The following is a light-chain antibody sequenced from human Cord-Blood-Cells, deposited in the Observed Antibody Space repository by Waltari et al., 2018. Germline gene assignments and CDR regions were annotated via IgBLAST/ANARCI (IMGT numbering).Light chain of an antibody. CDR2: KES. CDR1: QSISSW. Sequence: DLQMTQSPSTLSASVGDSVTITCRASQSISSWLAWYQQKRGKAPKLLIYKESSLESGVPSRFSGSGSGTEFTLTISSLQPDDFATYYCQQYNSYSPYTFGQGTKLEIK. CDR3: QQYNSYSPYT. V-gene: IGKV1-5*03. J-gene: IGKJ2*01.